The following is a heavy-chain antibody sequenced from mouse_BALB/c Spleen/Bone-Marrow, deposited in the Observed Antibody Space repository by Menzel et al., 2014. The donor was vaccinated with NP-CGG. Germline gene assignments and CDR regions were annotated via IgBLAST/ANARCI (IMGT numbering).Heavy chain of an antibody. CDR1: GFTFSSFG. CDR3: ARWGYYYAMDH. J-gene: IGHJ4*01. CDR2: ISSGSSNI. D-gene: IGHD2-2*01. V-gene: IGHV5-17*02. Sequence: EVMLVESGGGLVQPGGSRKLSCAASGFTFSSFGMHWVRQAPEKGLEWVAYISSGSSNINYADTVKGRFTISRDNPKNTLFLQMTSLRSEDTAMYYCARWGYYYAMDHWGQGTSVTVSS.